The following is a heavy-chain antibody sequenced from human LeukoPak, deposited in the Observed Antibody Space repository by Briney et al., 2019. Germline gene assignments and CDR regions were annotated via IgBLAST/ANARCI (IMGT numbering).Heavy chain of an antibody. D-gene: IGHD1-26*01. J-gene: IGHJ3*02. CDR2: IYYYGST. CDR3: ARAPLSGTYYTDAFDI. Sequence: PSETLSLTCTVSGDSISTSNSYWGWIRQPPGKGLEWIGSIYYYGSTYYSPSLKSRVTISPDKSKNQFSLTLTSVTAADTAVYFCARAPLSGTYYTDAFDIWGQGTMVTVSS. V-gene: IGHV4-39*07. CDR1: GDSISTSNSY.